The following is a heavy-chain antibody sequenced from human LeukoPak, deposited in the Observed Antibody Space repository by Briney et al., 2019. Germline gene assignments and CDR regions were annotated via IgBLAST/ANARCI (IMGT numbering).Heavy chain of an antibody. V-gene: IGHV3-73*01. D-gene: IGHD3-16*01. Sequence: PGGSLRLSCAASGLIFSGADMHWVRQTSGKGLEWVGRIRSNTNNYATLYGASVKGRFTISRDDSANTVYLQMNRLKTDDTAVYFCTSPSYASGTGNYWFDLWGQGTLVTVSS. J-gene: IGHJ5*02. CDR3: TSPSYASGTGNYWFDL. CDR1: GLIFSGAD. CDR2: IRSNTNNYAT.